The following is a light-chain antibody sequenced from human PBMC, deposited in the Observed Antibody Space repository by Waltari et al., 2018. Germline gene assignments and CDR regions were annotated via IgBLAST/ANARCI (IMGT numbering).Light chain of an antibody. V-gene: IGLV4-69*01. J-gene: IGLJ6*01. CDR1: GGHSNYG. CDR2: FNGDDSH. CDR3: QTWDTGNPV. Sequence: VVLTQPPSASASLGASVRLTCSLSGGHSNYGIAWHQQQPDKGPRFLMKFNGDDSHRPAKGDGSPCRFSGASSGTERYLIISSLQSEDEADYYCQTWDTGNPVFGSGTKLTVL.